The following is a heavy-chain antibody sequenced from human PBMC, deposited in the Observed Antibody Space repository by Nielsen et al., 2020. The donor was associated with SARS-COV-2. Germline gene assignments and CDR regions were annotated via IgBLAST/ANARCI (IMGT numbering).Heavy chain of an antibody. CDR1: GGSISSSSYY. CDR3: ARLFYYDSSGYDPFDY. CDR2: IYYSGST. V-gene: IGHV4-39*01. D-gene: IGHD3-22*01. Sequence: SETLSLTCTVSGGSISSSSYYWGWIRQPPGKGLEWIGSIYYSGSTYYNPSLKSRVTISVDTSKNQFSLKLSPVTAADTAVYYCARLFYYDSSGYDPFDYWGQGTLVTVSS. J-gene: IGHJ4*02.